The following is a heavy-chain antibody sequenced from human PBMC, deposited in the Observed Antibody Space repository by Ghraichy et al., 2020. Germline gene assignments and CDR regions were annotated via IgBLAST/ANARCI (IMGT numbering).Heavy chain of an antibody. CDR2: ISGSGGST. CDR1: GFTFSKNA. D-gene: IGHD3-3*01. V-gene: IGHV3-23*01. CDR3: GKGGQKELRFTYYYYMDV. J-gene: IGHJ6*03. Sequence: GESLNISCAASGFTFSKNAMSWVRQAPGKGLEWVSGISGSGGSTYYADSVKGRFTISRDSSKNTLYLQMNSLRAEDTAVYYCGKGGQKELRFTYYYYMDVWGKGTTVTVSS.